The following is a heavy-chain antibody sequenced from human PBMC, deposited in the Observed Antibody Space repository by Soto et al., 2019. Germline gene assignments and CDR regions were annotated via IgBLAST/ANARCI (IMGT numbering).Heavy chain of an antibody. D-gene: IGHD2-21*01. Sequence: QVQLAESGGGLVQPGRSLRLSCATSGFVSNDYAIHGVRQAPGKGLAWLASISYDGRNKYYADSVKGRFTISRDNSKNTLSLQINSLGAEDTAVYYCSRGIKGGLDAWGPGTLVTVSS. J-gene: IGHJ5*02. V-gene: IGHV3-30*04. CDR3: SRGIKGGLDA. CDR1: GFVSNDYA. CDR2: ISYDGRNK.